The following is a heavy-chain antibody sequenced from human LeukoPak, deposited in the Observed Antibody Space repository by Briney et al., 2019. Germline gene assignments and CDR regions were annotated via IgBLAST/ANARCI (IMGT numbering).Heavy chain of an antibody. Sequence: SETLSLTCAVTGYSISSGYYWGWIRQPPGKGLEWMGNIYPTGSTYYNPSLKSRVTISVDTSKNQFSLKVSSVNAADTAVYYCARAFSSSWYWNWFDPWGQGTLVTVSS. V-gene: IGHV4-38-2*01. CDR2: IYPTGST. CDR3: ARAFSSSWYWNWFDP. CDR1: GYSISSGYY. J-gene: IGHJ5*02. D-gene: IGHD6-13*01.